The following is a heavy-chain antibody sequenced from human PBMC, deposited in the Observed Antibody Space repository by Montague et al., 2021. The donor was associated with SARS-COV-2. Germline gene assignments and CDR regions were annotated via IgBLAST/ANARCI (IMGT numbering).Heavy chain of an antibody. J-gene: IGHJ3*02. CDR3: ARHSGRDTIFGVVIIPDAFDI. CDR1: DSSISSSSYY. CDR2: IYYSGST. Sequence: SETLSLTCTVSDSSISSSSYYWGWIRQPPGKGLKWIGSIYYSGSTYYNLSLKSRVTISVDTSKNQFSLKLSSVTAADTAVYYCARHSGRDTIFGVVIIPDAFDIWGQGTMVTVSS. V-gene: IGHV4-39*01. D-gene: IGHD3-3*01.